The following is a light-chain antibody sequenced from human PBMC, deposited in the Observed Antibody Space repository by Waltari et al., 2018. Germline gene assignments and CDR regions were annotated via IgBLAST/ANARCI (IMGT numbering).Light chain of an antibody. V-gene: IGKV3-15*01. CDR1: QSINSK. CDR2: GAS. J-gene: IGKJ1*01. CDR3: QQYNNWPPTWT. Sequence: EIVMTQSPATLSVSPGERATLSCRASQSINSKLAWYQQKPGQTPRLLIYGASTRATGIPARLSGTGSGTEFTLTISSLQSEDFAVYYCQQYNNWPPTWTFGQGTKVEIE.